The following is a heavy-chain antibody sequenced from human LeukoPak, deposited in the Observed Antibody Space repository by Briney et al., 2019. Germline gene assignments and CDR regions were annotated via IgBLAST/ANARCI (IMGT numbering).Heavy chain of an antibody. J-gene: IGHJ4*02. CDR2: IYPGDSDT. Sequence: GESLKISCKGSGYSFTSYWIGWVRQMPGKGLEWMGIIYPGDSDTRYSPFFQGQVTISADKSISTAYLQWSSLKASDTAMYYCARQAPTYYYDSSGPYYFDYWGQGTLVTVSS. CDR1: GYSFTSYW. D-gene: IGHD3-22*01. V-gene: IGHV5-51*01. CDR3: ARQAPTYYYDSSGPYYFDY.